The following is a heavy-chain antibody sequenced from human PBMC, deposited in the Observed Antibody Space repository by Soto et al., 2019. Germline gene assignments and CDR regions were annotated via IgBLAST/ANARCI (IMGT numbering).Heavy chain of an antibody. CDR3: APLEDGMDV. CDR1: GFTFSSYA. CDR2: ISYDGSNK. V-gene: IGHV3-30-3*01. J-gene: IGHJ6*02. D-gene: IGHD1-1*01. Sequence: LRLSCAASGFTFSSYAMHWVRQAPGKGLEWVAVISYDGSNKYYADSVKGRFTISRDNSKNTLYLQMNSLRAEDTAVYYCAPLEDGMDVRGQGTTVTVSS.